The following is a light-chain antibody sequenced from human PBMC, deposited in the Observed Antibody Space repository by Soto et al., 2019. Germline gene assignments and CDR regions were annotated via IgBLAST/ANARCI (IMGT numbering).Light chain of an antibody. CDR3: MQALQTPNT. J-gene: IGKJ2*01. V-gene: IGKV2-28*01. Sequence: DIVMTQSPLSLPVTPGEPASISCRSSQSLLHSNGYNYLDWYLQKPVQSPQLLIYLGFNRASGVPDRFSGSGSGTDFTLKISRVEAEDVGVYYCMQALQTPNTFGQGTKLEIK. CDR1: QSLLHSNGYNY. CDR2: LGF.